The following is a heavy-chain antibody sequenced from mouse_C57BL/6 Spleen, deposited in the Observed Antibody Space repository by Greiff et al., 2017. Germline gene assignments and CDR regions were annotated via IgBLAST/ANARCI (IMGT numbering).Heavy chain of an antibody. D-gene: IGHD2-4*01. V-gene: IGHV2-9*01. J-gene: IGHJ3*01. CDR2: IWGGGSK. CDR3: SKHEDDYQFAY. CDR1: GFSLTSYG. Sequence: QVQLKESGPGLVAPSQSLSITCTVSGFSLTSYGVDWVRQPPGKGLEWLGVIWGGGSKNYNSALMSRLSISKDNSKSQVFLKMNSLQTDDTAMYYCSKHEDDYQFAYWGQGTLVTVSA.